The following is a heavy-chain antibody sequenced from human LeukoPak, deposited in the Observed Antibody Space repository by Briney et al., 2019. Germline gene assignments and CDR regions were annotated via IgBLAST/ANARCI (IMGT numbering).Heavy chain of an antibody. V-gene: IGHV4-34*01. J-gene: IGHJ6*02. CDR3: ARIPYSSGSYDYYYGMDV. CDR2: INHSGST. D-gene: IGHD6-19*01. CDR1: GGSFSGYY. Sequence: SETLSLTCAAYGGSFSGYYWSWVRQPPGKGLEWIGEINHSGSTNYSPSLKSRVTISVDTSKNQFSLKLSSVTAADTAVYYCARIPYSSGSYDYYYGMDVWGQGTTVTVSS.